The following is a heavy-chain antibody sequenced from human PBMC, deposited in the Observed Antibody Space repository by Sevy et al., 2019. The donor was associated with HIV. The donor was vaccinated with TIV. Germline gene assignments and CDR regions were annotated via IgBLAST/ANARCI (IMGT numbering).Heavy chain of an antibody. V-gene: IGHV1-18*01. D-gene: IGHD6-19*01. CDR3: ARGPHPGIAVAGNHPNFDY. CDR2: ISAYNGNT. Sequence: ASVKVSCKASGYTFTSYGISWVRQAPGQGLEWMGWISAYNGNTIYAQKLQGRVTMTTDTSTSTAYMELRSLRSDDTAVYYCARGPHPGIAVAGNHPNFDYWGQGTLVTVSS. CDR1: GYTFTSYG. J-gene: IGHJ4*02.